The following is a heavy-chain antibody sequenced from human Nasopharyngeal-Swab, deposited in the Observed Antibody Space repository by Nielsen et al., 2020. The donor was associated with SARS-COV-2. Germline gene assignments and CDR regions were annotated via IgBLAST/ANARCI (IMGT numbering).Heavy chain of an antibody. CDR2: ISSSSSTI. J-gene: IGHJ6*02. V-gene: IGHV3-48*02. CDR1: GFTFSGYW. Sequence: GGSLRLSCVASGFTFSGYWMSWVRQVPGKGLEWVSYISSSSSTIYYADSVKGRFTISRDNAKNSLYLQMNSLRDEDTAVYYCARDQTTVTTFYGMDVWGQGTTVTVSS. CDR3: ARDQTTVTTFYGMDV. D-gene: IGHD4-17*01.